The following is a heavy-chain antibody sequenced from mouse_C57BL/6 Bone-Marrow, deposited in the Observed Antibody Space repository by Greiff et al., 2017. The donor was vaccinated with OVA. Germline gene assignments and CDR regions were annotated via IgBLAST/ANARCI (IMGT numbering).Heavy chain of an antibody. D-gene: IGHD1-1*01. CDR3: ARRNYGKLRAYAMDY. CDR2: IWSGGST. J-gene: IGHJ4*01. Sequence: VKLVESGPGLVQPSQSLSITCTVSGFSLTSYGVHWVRQSPGKGLEWLGVIWSGGSTDYNAAFISRLSISKDNSKSQVFFKMNSLQADDTAIYYCARRNYGKLRAYAMDYWGQGTSVTVSS. V-gene: IGHV2-2*01. CDR1: GFSLTSYG.